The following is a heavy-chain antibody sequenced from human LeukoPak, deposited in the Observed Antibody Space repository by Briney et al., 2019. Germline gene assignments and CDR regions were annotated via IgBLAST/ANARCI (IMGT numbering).Heavy chain of an antibody. CDR2: IYYSGST. J-gene: IGHJ4*02. CDR1: GGSISSGGYY. CDR3: ARGVVRAPRPLPSSQFDY. Sequence: PSQTLSLTCTVSGGSISSGGYYWSWIRQHPGKGLEGIGYIYYSGSTYYNPSLKSRVTISVDTSKNQFSLKLSSVTAADTAVCYCARGVVRAPRPLPSSQFDYWGQGTLVTVSS. D-gene: IGHD2-15*01. V-gene: IGHV4-31*03.